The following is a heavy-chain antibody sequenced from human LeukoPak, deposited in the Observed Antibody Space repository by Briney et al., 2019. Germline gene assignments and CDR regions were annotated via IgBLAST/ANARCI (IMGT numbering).Heavy chain of an antibody. J-gene: IGHJ6*02. CDR2: IYHSGST. D-gene: IGHD3-16*02. CDR3: ATALSTFGGVIASRLYYGMDV. CDR1: GGSISSYY. V-gene: IGHV4-59*04. Sequence: SETLSLTCTVSGGSISSYYWSWIRQPPGKGLEWIGSIYHSGSTYYNPSLKSRVTISVDTSRNQFSLKLSSVTAADTAVYYCATALSTFGGVIASRLYYGMDVWGQGTTVTVSS.